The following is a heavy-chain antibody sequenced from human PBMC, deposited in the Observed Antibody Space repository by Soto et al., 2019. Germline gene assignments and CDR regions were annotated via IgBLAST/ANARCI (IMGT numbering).Heavy chain of an antibody. Sequence: GESLKISCKASGYSFTDYWIGWVRQMPGKGLEWMGIIYPGDSDTKYSPSFQGQVTMSADKSISTAYLQWNSLKATDTAMYYCARDGLSSSSSFDYWGQGTLVTVSS. J-gene: IGHJ4*02. V-gene: IGHV5-51*01. CDR2: IYPGDSDT. CDR1: GYSFTDYW. CDR3: ARDGLSSSSSFDY. D-gene: IGHD6-6*01.